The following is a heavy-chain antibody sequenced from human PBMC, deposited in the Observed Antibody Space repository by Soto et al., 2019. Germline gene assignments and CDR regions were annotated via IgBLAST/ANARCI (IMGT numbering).Heavy chain of an antibody. D-gene: IGHD5-18*01. J-gene: IGHJ6*02. Sequence: QVQLVQSGAEVKKPGASVKVSCKASGYTFTSYDINWVRQATGQGLEWMGWMNPNSGNTGYAQKFQGRVTMNRNTSISTAYMELSSLRSEDTAVYYCARVGYSYGWVSYYYGMDVWGQGTTVTVSS. V-gene: IGHV1-8*01. CDR3: ARVGYSYGWVSYYYGMDV. CDR1: GYTFTSYD. CDR2: MNPNSGNT.